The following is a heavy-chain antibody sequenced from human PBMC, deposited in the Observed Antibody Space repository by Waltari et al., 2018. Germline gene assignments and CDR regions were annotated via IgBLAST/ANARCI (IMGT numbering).Heavy chain of an antibody. CDR2: SYYSGST. CDR3: ARGNRIAARRNWFDP. J-gene: IGHJ5*02. V-gene: IGHV4-31*03. D-gene: IGHD6-6*01. Sequence: QVQLQESGPGLVKPSQTLSLTCTVSGGSISSGGYYWSWIRQHPGKGLEWIGYSYYSGSTDYNPSLKSRVTISVDTSKNQFSLKLSSVTAADTAVYYCARGNRIAARRNWFDPWGQGTLVTVSS. CDR1: GGSISSGGYY.